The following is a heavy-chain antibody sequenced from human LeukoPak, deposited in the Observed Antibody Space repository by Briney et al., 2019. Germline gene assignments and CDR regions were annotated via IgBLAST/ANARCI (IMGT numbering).Heavy chain of an antibody. CDR1: GDSISNYY. V-gene: IGHV4-4*07. J-gene: IGHJ6*03. CDR2: IYTSGST. Sequence: SETLSLTCTVSGDSISNYYWSWIRQPAGKGLEWIGRIYTSGSTDYNPSLKSRVTISVDTSKNQFSLKLSSVTAADTAVYYCASGNYYYYYMDVWGKGTTVTVSS. CDR3: ASGNYYYYYMDV.